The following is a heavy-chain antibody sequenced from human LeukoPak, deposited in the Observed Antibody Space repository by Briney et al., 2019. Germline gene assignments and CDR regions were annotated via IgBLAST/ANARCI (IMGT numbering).Heavy chain of an antibody. CDR2: ISGSGGST. J-gene: IGHJ5*02. Sequence: GGSLRLSCAASGFTFSSYAKSWVRQAPGKGLEWVSAISGSGGSTYYADSVKGRFTISRDNSKNTLYLQMNSLRAEDTAVYYCARVSVAGGWFDAWGQGTLVTVSS. D-gene: IGHD3-10*01. CDR1: GFTFSSYA. V-gene: IGHV3-23*01. CDR3: ARVSVAGGWFDA.